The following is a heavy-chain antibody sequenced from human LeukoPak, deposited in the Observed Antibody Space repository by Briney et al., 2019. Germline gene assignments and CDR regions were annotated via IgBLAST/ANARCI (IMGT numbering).Heavy chain of an antibody. D-gene: IGHD2-2*01. J-gene: IGHJ5*02. V-gene: IGHV3-23*01. CDR3: AKDGIERVVPAATKGMAKDLFDP. Sequence: GGSLRLSCAASGFTFSSYAMSWVRQAPGKGLEWVSAISGSGGSRYYADSVKGRFTISRDNSKNTLYLQMNSLRAEDTAVYYCAKDGIERVVPAATKGMAKDLFDPWGQGTLVTVSS. CDR2: ISGSGGSR. CDR1: GFTFSSYA.